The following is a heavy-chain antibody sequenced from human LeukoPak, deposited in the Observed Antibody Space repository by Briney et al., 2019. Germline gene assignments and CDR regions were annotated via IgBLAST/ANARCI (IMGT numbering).Heavy chain of an antibody. CDR2: IYYSGST. V-gene: IGHV4-39*07. CDR1: GASIISDTYY. D-gene: IGHD3-22*01. J-gene: IGHJ4*02. Sequence: SETLSLTCAVSGASIISDTYYWGWIRQPPGKGLEWIGSIYYSGSTYYSPSLKSRVTMSVDTSTNQFSLKLISVTAADTALYYCARNFYASSGYYLDDFYFGFWGQGTLVTVSS. CDR3: ARNFYASSGYYLDDFYFGF.